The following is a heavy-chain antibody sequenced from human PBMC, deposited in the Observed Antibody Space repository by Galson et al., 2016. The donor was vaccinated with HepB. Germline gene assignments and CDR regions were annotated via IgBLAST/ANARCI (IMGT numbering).Heavy chain of an antibody. J-gene: IGHJ6*02. CDR1: GFSLTTSGMC. V-gene: IGHV2-70*01. D-gene: IGHD3-9*01. CDR3: ARSTYYNILPWDDGTDV. Sequence: PALVKPTQTLTLTCTFSGFSLTTSGMCINWIRQPPGKALEWLAVIDWDDDKYYSTSLKTRLTISKDISKNQVVLRMTNMSPVDTATYYCARSTYYNILPWDDGTDVWGQGTTVTVSS. CDR2: IDWDDDK.